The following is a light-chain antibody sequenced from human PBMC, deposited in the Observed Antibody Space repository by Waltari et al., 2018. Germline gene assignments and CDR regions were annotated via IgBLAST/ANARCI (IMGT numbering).Light chain of an antibody. Sequence: AIQMTQSPPSLSASVGHSVTITCRASQGIRNDLGWYQQKPGKAPTLLIYAASSLHSGVPSRFSGSGSGTYCTLTISSLQPEDFATYYGLQDYNYPWTFGQGTKVEIK. CDR1: QGIRND. J-gene: IGKJ1*01. V-gene: IGKV1-6*01. CDR2: AAS. CDR3: LQDYNYPWT.